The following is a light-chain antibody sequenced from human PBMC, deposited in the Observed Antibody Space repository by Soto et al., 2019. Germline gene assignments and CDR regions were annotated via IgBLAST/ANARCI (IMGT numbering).Light chain of an antibody. CDR1: QGIRND. V-gene: IGKV1-17*01. Sequence: DIQMTQSPSSLSASVADRVAITCRASQGIRNDLAWYQQKPGKAPKRLISAASNLQSGIPSRFSGSGSGTDFTLTISSLQPEDFATYYCLQHHSYPWTFGQGTKVEIK. J-gene: IGKJ1*01. CDR3: LQHHSYPWT. CDR2: AAS.